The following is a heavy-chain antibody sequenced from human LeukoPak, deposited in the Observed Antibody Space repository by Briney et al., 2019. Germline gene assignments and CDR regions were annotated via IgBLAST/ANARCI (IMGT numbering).Heavy chain of an antibody. V-gene: IGHV3-30-3*01. Sequence: GGSLRLSCAASGFTFSTYAVNWVRQAPGKGLEWVAVISYDGSNKYYADSVKGRFTISRDNAKNSLYLQMNSLRAEDTAVYYCASGDDGFPYWGQGTLVTVSS. CDR3: ASGDDGFPY. CDR1: GFTFSTYA. J-gene: IGHJ4*02. CDR2: ISYDGSNK. D-gene: IGHD4-17*01.